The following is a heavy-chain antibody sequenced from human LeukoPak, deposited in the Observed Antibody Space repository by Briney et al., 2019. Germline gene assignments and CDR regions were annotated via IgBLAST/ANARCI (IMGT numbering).Heavy chain of an antibody. V-gene: IGHV3-23*01. CDR2: ISGSGGST. CDR3: AKFEYYVWGSYRPYYFDY. J-gene: IGHJ4*02. Sequence: GGSLRLSCAASGFTFSSYAMSWVRQAPGKGLEWVSAISGSGGSTYYADSVKGRFTISRDNSKNTLYLQMNSLRAEDTAVYYCAKFEYYVWGSYRPYYFDYWGQGTLVTVSS. CDR1: GFTFSSYA. D-gene: IGHD3-16*02.